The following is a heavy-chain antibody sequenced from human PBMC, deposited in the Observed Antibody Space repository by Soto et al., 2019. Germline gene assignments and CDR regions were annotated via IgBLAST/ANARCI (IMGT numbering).Heavy chain of an antibody. CDR2: IDGSSKTI. CDR1: GFTFSGYS. CDR3: ARGGVCLIFGDY. Sequence: PGGSLRLSCAASGFTFSGYSMNWVRQAPGKGLEWLAYIDGSSKTIYYAVSVRGRFIISRDNSKNSFYLQMNSLRDEDTAVYYCARGGVCLIFGDYWGQGTMVTVSS. J-gene: IGHJ4*02. V-gene: IGHV3-48*02. D-gene: IGHD3-10*01.